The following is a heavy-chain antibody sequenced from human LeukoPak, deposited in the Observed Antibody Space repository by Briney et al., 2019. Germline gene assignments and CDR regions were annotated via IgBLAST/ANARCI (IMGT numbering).Heavy chain of an antibody. CDR3: ARHVMSGGVFYSGHDAFGI. V-gene: IGHV5-51*01. Sequence: GESLKISSKTSGYSFNSYWIAWVRQMPGKGLEWMGIIYPGHSDTRYSPSFQGQVTISADKSTSTAYLQWSSLKASDTAMYYCARHVMSGGVFYSGHDAFGIWGQGTTVTVSS. D-gene: IGHD3-10*01. J-gene: IGHJ3*02. CDR1: GYSFNSYW. CDR2: IYPGHSDT.